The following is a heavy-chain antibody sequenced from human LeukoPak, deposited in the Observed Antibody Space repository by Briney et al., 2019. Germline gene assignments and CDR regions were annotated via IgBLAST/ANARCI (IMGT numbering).Heavy chain of an antibody. D-gene: IGHD3-3*02. CDR1: GFIFRRQW. CDR3: VRDDDIYGFDY. V-gene: IGHV3-74*01. Sequence: GGSLRLSCAASGFIFRRQWMHWVRQAPGEGLVCVARVKKDDTYRDYGDSVKGRFTISRDNAKNTLYLQMNSLRVEDTARYYCVRDDDIYGFDYWGQGTVVTVSS. J-gene: IGHJ4*02. CDR2: VKKDDTYR.